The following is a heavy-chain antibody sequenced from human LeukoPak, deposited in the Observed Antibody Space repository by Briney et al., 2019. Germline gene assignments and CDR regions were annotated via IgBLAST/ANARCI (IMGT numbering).Heavy chain of an antibody. CDR3: ARGSSGWYGAFDI. V-gene: IGHV3-30-3*01. Sequence: GRSLRLSCAASGFIFSSFAIHWVRRAPGKGLEWVAVISYDGNNKFYADSVKGRFTISRDNSQNTLYLQLDSLRIEDTAVYYCARGSSGWYGAFDIWGQGTMVTVSS. J-gene: IGHJ3*02. CDR2: ISYDGNNK. CDR1: GFIFSSFA. D-gene: IGHD6-19*01.